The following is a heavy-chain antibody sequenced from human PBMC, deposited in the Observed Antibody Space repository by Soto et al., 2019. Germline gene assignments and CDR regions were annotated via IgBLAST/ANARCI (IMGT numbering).Heavy chain of an antibody. CDR2: IKQDGSEK. Sequence: EVQLVESGGGLVQPGGSLRLSCAASGFSFSSCWMTWVRQAPGKGLEWVANIKQDGSEKYYVDSVKGRFTISRDNAKNSLYLQMNSLRAEDTAVYYCARDRGLPVWGQGTMGTVS. CDR1: GFSFSSCW. CDR3: ARDRGLPV. J-gene: IGHJ3*01. V-gene: IGHV3-7*01. D-gene: IGHD3-10*01.